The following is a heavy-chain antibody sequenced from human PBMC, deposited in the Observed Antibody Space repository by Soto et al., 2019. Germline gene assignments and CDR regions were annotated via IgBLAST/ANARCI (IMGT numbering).Heavy chain of an antibody. J-gene: IGHJ3*02. CDR1: GFPFKNYG. CDR3: VRERGPFNDFDI. Sequence: VGPLKLSCAASGFPFKNYGFPWVRKAPGKGLEWVAVIWADGNHKFYAESVKGRFTIFRDNSRDSLNLQMDSLRVEDSAMYYCVRERGPFNDFDIWGRGTMVTGSS. CDR2: IWADGNHK. V-gene: IGHV3-33*01.